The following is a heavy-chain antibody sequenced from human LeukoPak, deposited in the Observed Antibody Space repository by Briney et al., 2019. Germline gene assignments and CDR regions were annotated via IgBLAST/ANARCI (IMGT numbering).Heavy chain of an antibody. CDR3: ARDKRITMIVVVTNNGMDV. Sequence: GRSLRLSCAASGFTFSSYAMHWVRQAPGKGLEWVAVISYDGSNKYYADSVKGRFTISRDNSKNTLYLQMNSLRAEDTAVYYCARDKRITMIVVVTNNGMDVWGQGTTVTVSS. D-gene: IGHD3-22*01. V-gene: IGHV3-30-3*01. CDR2: ISYDGSNK. J-gene: IGHJ6*02. CDR1: GFTFSSYA.